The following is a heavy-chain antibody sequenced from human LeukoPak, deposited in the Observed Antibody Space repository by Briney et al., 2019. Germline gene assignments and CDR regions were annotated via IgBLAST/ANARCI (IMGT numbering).Heavy chain of an antibody. CDR3: ARLRPYSSSWYAYYGMDV. CDR1: GFTFSSYW. J-gene: IGHJ6*02. D-gene: IGHD6-13*01. CDR2: IKPDGTQN. Sequence: GGSLRLSCVASGFTFSSYWMTWVRQAPGKGLEWVANIKPDGTQNCYVDSVKGRFTISRDNAKNSLYLQMNSLRADETAVYYCARLRPYSSSWYAYYGMDVWGQGTTVTVSS. V-gene: IGHV3-7*04.